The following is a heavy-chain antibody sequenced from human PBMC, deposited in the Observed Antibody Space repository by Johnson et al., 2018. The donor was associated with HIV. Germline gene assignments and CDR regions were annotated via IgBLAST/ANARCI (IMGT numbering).Heavy chain of an antibody. CDR3: AKDRYYDSSGPDAFDI. J-gene: IGHJ3*02. D-gene: IGHD3-22*01. Sequence: VQLVESGGGLVQPGGSLRLSCAASGFAFRTYWMVWVRQVPGKRPVWVARIYNDGSRKTYADSVRGRFTISRDNAKYTVDLQMHSLRVEDTAVYYCAKDRYYDSSGPDAFDIWGQGTMFTVSS. V-gene: IGHV3-74*03. CDR2: IYNDGSRK. CDR1: GFAFRTYW.